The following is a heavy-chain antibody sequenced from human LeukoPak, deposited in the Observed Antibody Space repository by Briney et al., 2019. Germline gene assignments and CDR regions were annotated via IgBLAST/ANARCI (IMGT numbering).Heavy chain of an antibody. Sequence: SETLSLTCTVSGGSISSYYWSWIRQPPGKGLEWIGYIYYSGSTNYNPSLKSRVTISVDTSKNQSSLKLSSVTAADTAVYYCARARSSGWLGWFDPWGQGTLVTVSS. V-gene: IGHV4-59*01. CDR2: IYYSGST. J-gene: IGHJ5*02. CDR1: GGSISSYY. CDR3: ARARSSGWLGWFDP. D-gene: IGHD6-19*01.